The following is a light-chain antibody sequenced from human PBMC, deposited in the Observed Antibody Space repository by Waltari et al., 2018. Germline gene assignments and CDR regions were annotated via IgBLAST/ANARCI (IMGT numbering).Light chain of an antibody. CDR3: QTWDGTTAV. CDR2: EDK. J-gene: IGLJ2*01. CDR1: NLGPHF. Sequence: SYQVTQPPSVSVSPGPTARIICSGDNLGPHFSSWYQQKPGQSPVVVIYEDKKRPSGLSERFSGSNSGNTATLTISGTQAVDEADYYCQTWDGTTAVFGGGTKLIVL. V-gene: IGLV3-1*01.